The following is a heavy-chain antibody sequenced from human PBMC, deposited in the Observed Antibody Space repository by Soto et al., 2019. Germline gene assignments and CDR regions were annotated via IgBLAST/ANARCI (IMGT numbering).Heavy chain of an antibody. J-gene: IGHJ6*02. D-gene: IGHD6-13*01. CDR2: ISAYNGNT. CDR3: GREGGIEAAGGYYYYGMDV. V-gene: IGHV1-18*04. CDR1: GYTFTSYG. Sequence: ASVKVSCKASGYTFTSYGISWVRQAPGQGLEWMGWISAYNGNTNYAQKLQGRVTMTTDTSTSTAYMELRSLRSDDTAVYYCGREGGIEAAGGYYYYGMDVWGQGTTVTVSS.